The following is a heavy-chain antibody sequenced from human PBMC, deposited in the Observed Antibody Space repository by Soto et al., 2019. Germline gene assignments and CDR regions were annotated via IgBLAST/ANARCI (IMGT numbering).Heavy chain of an antibody. CDR1: GYSFTSYW. CDR2: IDPSDSYT. CDR3: ARDHGYRENYYYGMDV. J-gene: IGHJ6*02. Sequence: GESLKISCKGSGYSFTSYWISWVRQMPGKGLEWMGRIDPSDSYTNYSPSFQGHVTISADKSISTAYLQWSSLKASDTAVYYCARDHGYRENYYYGMDVWGQGTTVTVSS. V-gene: IGHV5-10-1*01. D-gene: IGHD5-18*01.